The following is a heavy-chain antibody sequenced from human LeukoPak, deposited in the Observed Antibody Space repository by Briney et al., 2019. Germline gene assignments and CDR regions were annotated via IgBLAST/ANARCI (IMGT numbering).Heavy chain of an antibody. Sequence: GGSLRLSCAASGFTFSTYAMNWVRQAPGKGLEWVSAISGGGTNTYYADSVKGRFTISRDNSKNTLYLQLNSLRAEDTAVYYCAKAGYNWNYLLDYWGQGTLVTVSS. CDR2: ISGGGTNT. CDR1: GFTFSTYA. V-gene: IGHV3-23*01. D-gene: IGHD1-7*01. CDR3: AKAGYNWNYLLDY. J-gene: IGHJ4*02.